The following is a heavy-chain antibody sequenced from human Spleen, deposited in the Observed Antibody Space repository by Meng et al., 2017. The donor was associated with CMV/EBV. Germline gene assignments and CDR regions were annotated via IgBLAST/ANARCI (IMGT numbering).Heavy chain of an antibody. D-gene: IGHD3-22*01. V-gene: IGHV4-39*01. J-gene: IGHJ4*02. CDR3: ARVDSSGYYLTFDY. CDR2: IYYSGST. CDR1: GCSISSSSYF. Sequence: SETLSLTCTVSGCSISSSSYFWGWIRQPPGKGLEWIGTIYYSGSTYYNPSLKSRVTISVDTSKNQFSLKLSSVTAADTAVYYCARVDSSGYYLTFDYWGQGTLVTVSS.